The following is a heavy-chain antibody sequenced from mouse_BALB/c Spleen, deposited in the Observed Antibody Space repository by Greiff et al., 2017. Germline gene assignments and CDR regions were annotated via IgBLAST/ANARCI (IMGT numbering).Heavy chain of an antibody. CDR1: GYTFTSYN. V-gene: IGHV1-12*01. D-gene: IGHD2-14*01. Sequence: LQQPGAELVKPGASVKMSCKASGYTFTSYNMHWVKQTPGQGLEWIGAIYPGNGDTSYNQKFKGKATLTADKSSSTAYMQLSSLTSEDTAVYYCARRYDVYYAMDYWGQGTSVTVSS. CDR3: ARRYDVYYAMDY. CDR2: IYPGNGDT. J-gene: IGHJ4*01.